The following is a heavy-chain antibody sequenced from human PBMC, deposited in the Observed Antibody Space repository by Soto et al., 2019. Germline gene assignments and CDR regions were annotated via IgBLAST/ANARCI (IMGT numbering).Heavy chain of an antibody. CDR1: GFTFSSYA. CDR2: ISGSGGST. D-gene: IGHD3-22*01. Sequence: GGSLRLSCAASGFTFSSYAMSWVRQAPGKGLEWVSAISGSGGSTYYADSVKGRFTISRDNSKNTLYLQMNSLRAEDTAVYYCAKLSVVVITFNWFDPWGQGTLVTVSS. V-gene: IGHV3-23*01. CDR3: AKLSVVVITFNWFDP. J-gene: IGHJ5*02.